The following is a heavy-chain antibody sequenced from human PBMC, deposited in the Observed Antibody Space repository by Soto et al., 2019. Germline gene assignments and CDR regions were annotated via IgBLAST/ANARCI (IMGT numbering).Heavy chain of an antibody. V-gene: IGHV1-18*01. Sequence: QVQLVQSGAEVKQPGASVKVSCEASGYIFASYGITWVRQAPGQGLEWMGWISTYNGNTKYAPKLQGRVTMTTDTPTSTAYMELRSLRSDDTAVYYCARGGNSNPTDNWGQGTLGTVSS. CDR1: GYIFASYG. J-gene: IGHJ4*02. CDR3: ARGGNSNPTDN. CDR2: ISTYNGNT. D-gene: IGHD2-21*02.